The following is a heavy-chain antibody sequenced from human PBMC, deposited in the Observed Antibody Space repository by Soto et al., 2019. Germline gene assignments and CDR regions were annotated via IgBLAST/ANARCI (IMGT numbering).Heavy chain of an antibody. CDR3: ARDLRDVYYYDSSGLDY. CDR2: IWYDGSNK. CDR1: GFTFSSYG. J-gene: IGHJ4*02. D-gene: IGHD3-22*01. V-gene: IGHV3-33*01. Sequence: PGGSLRLSCAASGFTFSSYGMHWVRQAPGKGLEWVAVIWYDGSNKYYADSVKGRFTISRDNSKNTLYLQMNSLRAEDTAVYYCARDLRDVYYYDSSGLDYWGQGTRVTVSS.